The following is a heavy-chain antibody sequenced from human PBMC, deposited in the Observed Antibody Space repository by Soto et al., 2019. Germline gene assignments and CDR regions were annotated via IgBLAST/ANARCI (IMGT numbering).Heavy chain of an antibody. V-gene: IGHV3-30*18. CDR2: ISYDGSNK. J-gene: IGHJ3*02. CDR3: AKGSTVYYDSRDDAFDI. Sequence: GGSLRLSCAASGFTFSSYGMHWVRQAPGKGLEWEAVISYDGSNKYYADSVKGRFTISRDNSKNTLYLQMNSLRAEDTAVYYCAKGSTVYYDSRDDAFDIWGQGTMVTVSS. D-gene: IGHD3-22*01. CDR1: GFTFSSYG.